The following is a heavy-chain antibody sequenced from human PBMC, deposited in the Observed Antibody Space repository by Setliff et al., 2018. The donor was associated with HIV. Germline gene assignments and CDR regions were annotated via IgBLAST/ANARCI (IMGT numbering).Heavy chain of an antibody. D-gene: IGHD3-22*01. CDR3: ASRVYYYDESRTLREEGFVP. CDR1: GGSFTEYY. Sequence: PSETLSLTCAVYGGSFTEYYWNWIRQPPGKGLEWIGEMSHSGSTKYNPSLKSRVTISGDTSKNQFSLNVNSVTAADTAVYYCASRVYYYDESRTLREEGFVPWGQGTLVTVSS. V-gene: IGHV4-34*01. J-gene: IGHJ5*02. CDR2: MSHSGST.